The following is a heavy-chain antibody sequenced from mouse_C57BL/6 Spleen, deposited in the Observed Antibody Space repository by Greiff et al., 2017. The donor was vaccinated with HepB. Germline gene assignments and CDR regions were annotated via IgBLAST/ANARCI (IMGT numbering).Heavy chain of an antibody. J-gene: IGHJ2*01. CDR1: GYTFTDYY. CDR3: ARRAEGEIGSAFYFDY. CDR2: INPNNGGT. V-gene: IGHV1-26*01. Sequence: EVQLQQSGPELVKPGASVKISCKASGYTFTDYYMNWVKQSHGKSLEWIGDINPNNGGTSYNQKFKGKATLTVDKSSSTAYMELRSLTSEDSAVYYCARRAEGEIGSAFYFDYWGQGTTLTVSS. D-gene: IGHD3-3*01.